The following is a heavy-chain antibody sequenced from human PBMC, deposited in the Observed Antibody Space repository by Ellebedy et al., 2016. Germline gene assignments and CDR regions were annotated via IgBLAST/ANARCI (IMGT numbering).Heavy chain of an antibody. CDR2: INPNSGGT. Sequence: ASVKVSXXASGYTFTGYYMHWVRQAPGQGLEWMGWINPNSGGTNYAQKFQGRVTMTRDTSISTAYMELSRLRSDDTAVYYCARDGGDSNWFHRWGQGTLVTVSS. CDR3: ARDGGDSNWFHR. V-gene: IGHV1-2*02. D-gene: IGHD2-21*01. CDR1: GYTFTGYY. J-gene: IGHJ5*02.